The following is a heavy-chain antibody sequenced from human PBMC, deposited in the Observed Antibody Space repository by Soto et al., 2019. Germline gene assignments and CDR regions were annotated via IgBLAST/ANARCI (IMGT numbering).Heavy chain of an antibody. CDR1: GASVRSYH. CDR2: VQMSGTT. Sequence: SETLALTCAVSGASVRSYHWSCIRQAAGKGLEWIGRVQMSGTTNYNPSLKTRVTMSLDTSRSEVSLTMTSVTAADTAVYFCAKDRSTMRWFDPWGQGILVTVSS. CDR3: AKDRSTMRWFDP. V-gene: IGHV4-4*07. D-gene: IGHD1-1*01. J-gene: IGHJ5*02.